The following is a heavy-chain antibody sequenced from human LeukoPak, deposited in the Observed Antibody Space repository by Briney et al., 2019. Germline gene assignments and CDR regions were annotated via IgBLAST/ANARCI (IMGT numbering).Heavy chain of an antibody. CDR1: GGSISSYY. Sequence: PSETLSLTCTVSGGSISSYYWSWIRQPAGKGLEWIGRIYTSGSTNYNPSLKSRVTMSVDTSKNQFSLKLSSVTAADTAVYYCARVFGGDDFNYYYYYMDVWGKGTTVTISS. J-gene: IGHJ6*03. CDR2: IYTSGST. V-gene: IGHV4-4*07. D-gene: IGHD5-12*01. CDR3: ARVFGGDDFNYYYYYMDV.